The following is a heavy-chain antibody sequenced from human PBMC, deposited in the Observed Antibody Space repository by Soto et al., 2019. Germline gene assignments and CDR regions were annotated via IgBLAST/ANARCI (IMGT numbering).Heavy chain of an antibody. D-gene: IGHD3-16*01. CDR2: IWYDGRSK. J-gene: IGHJ6*02. CDR3: VRGGKDIYAMDV. V-gene: IGHV3-33*01. CDR1: GFSFRSCG. Sequence: QVQLVESGGGVVQPGGSLRLSCAVTGFSFRSCGMHWVRQAPGKGLEWVAVIWYDGRSKYYADSVKGRFTISRDDLRKTLYLQMDSLRAEDTALYYCVRGGKDIYAMDVWGQGTTVTVSS.